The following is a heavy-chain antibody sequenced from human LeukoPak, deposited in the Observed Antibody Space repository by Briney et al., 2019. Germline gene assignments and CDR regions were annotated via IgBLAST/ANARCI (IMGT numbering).Heavy chain of an antibody. D-gene: IGHD6-19*01. Sequence: PERSLRLSCAASGFTFTIYSMHWVRQAPGKGLEWVSSISSSSSYIYYADSVKGRFTISRDNAKNSLYLQMNSLRAEDTAVYYCARDPLAVAGFDYWGQGTLVTVSS. CDR2: ISSSSSYI. CDR3: ARDPLAVAGFDY. V-gene: IGHV3-21*01. J-gene: IGHJ4*02. CDR1: GFTFTIYS.